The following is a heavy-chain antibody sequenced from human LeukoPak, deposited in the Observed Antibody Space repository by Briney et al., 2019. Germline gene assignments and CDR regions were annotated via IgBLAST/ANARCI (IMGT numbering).Heavy chain of an antibody. CDR2: IYPGDSDT. J-gene: IGHJ6*02. V-gene: IGHV5-51*04. CDR1: GYRFTDYW. CDR3: ARGAAGTTPDYYYFGLDV. Sequence: GESLKISCKGSGYRFTDYWIGWVRQMPGKGLEWMGIIYPGDSDTRYSPSFQGQVTISADKPINTAHLQWSSLKASDTAMYYCARGAAGTTPDYYYFGLDVWGQGTTVKVSS. D-gene: IGHD1-7*01.